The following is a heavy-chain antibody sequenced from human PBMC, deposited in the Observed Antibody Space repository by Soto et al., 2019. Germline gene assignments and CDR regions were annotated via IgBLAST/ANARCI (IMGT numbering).Heavy chain of an antibody. V-gene: IGHV1-8*01. D-gene: IGHD3-3*01. CDR2: MNPNSGNT. Sequence: ASVKVSCKASGYTFTSYDINWVRQATGQGLEWMGWMNPNSGNTGYAQKFQGRVTMTRNTSISTAYMELSSLRSEDTAVYYCARSYDFWSGLSHHYYYYYMDVWGKGTTVTVSS. CDR3: ARSYDFWSGLSHHYYYYYMDV. J-gene: IGHJ6*03. CDR1: GYTFTSYD.